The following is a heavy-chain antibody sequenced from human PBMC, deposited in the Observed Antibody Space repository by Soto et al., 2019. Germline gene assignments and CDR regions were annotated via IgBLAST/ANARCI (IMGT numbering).Heavy chain of an antibody. D-gene: IGHD6-19*01. CDR2: INPNSGGT. V-gene: IGHV1-2*02. Sequence: ASVKVSCKASGYTFTGYYMHWVRQAPGQGLEWMGWINPNSGGTNYAQKFQGRVTMTRDTSISTAYMELSRLRSDDTAVYYCARVSSSGWYRFDYWGQGTLVTVSS. J-gene: IGHJ4*02. CDR1: GYTFTGYY. CDR3: ARVSSSGWYRFDY.